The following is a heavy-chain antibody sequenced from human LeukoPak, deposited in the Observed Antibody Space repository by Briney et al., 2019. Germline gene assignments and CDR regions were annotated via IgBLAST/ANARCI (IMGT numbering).Heavy chain of an antibody. CDR2: INPSGGST. J-gene: IGHJ4*02. CDR3: ARCTYYGSGSYYSYFDY. CDR1: GYTFTSYY. Sequence: ASVKVSCKASGYTFTSYYMHWVRQAPGQGLEWMGIINPSGGSTSYAQKFQGRVTITRDTSASTAYMELSSPRSEDTAVYYCARCTYYGSGSYYSYFDYWGQGTLVTVSS. V-gene: IGHV1-46*01. D-gene: IGHD3-10*01.